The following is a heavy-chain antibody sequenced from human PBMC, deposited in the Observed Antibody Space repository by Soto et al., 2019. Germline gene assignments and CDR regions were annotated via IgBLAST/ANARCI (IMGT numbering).Heavy chain of an antibody. CDR1: GGSISSYY. CDR3: ARTTYSSGTYAFDI. J-gene: IGHJ3*02. D-gene: IGHD1-26*01. V-gene: IGHV4-59*12. Sequence: SETLSLTCTVSGGSISSYYWIWIRQPPGKGLEWIGEIYHSGSTNYNPSLKSRVTISVDKSKSQFSLKLSSVTAADTAVYSCARTTYSSGTYAFDIWGQGTMVTVS. CDR2: IYHSGST.